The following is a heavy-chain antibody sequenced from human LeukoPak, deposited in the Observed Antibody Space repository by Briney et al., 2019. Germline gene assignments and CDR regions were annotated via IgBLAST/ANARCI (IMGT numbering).Heavy chain of an antibody. CDR2: IYYSGST. J-gene: IGHJ3*02. CDR1: GGSISSSSYY. V-gene: IGHV4-39*01. D-gene: IGHD3-22*01. CDR3: ARHPSPRITMIVVVRDAFDI. Sequence: PSETLSLTCTVSGGSISSSSYYWGWIRQPPGKGLEWIGSIYYSGSTYYNPSLKSRVTISVDTSKNQFSLKLSSVTAADTAVYYCARHPSPRITMIVVVRDAFDIWGQGTMVTVSS.